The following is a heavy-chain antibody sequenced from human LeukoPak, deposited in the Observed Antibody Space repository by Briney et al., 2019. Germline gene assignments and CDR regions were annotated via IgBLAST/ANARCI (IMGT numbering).Heavy chain of an antibody. V-gene: IGHV1-46*01. J-gene: IGHJ4*02. Sequence: GASVKVSCKASGYTFTSYYMHWVRQAPGQGLEWMGIINPSGGSTSYAQKFQGGVTMTRHMSTSTVYMELSSLRSEDTAVYYCARETSETFDYWGQGTLVTVSS. CDR2: INPSGGST. CDR1: GYTFTSYY. CDR3: ARETSETFDY.